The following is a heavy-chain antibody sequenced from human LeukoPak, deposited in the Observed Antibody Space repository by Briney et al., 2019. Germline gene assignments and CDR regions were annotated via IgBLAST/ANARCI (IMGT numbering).Heavy chain of an antibody. J-gene: IGHJ3*02. CDR3: AHLFYYDSSGHDAFDI. Sequence: SGPTLVKPTQTLTLTCTFSGFSLSSNTVGVGWIRQPPGKALEWLALIYWNDDKRYSPSLKSRLTITKDTSKNQVVLTMTNMDPVDTATYYCAHLFYYDSSGHDAFDIWGQGTMVTVSS. V-gene: IGHV2-5*01. CDR1: GFSLSSNTVG. CDR2: IYWNDDK. D-gene: IGHD3-22*01.